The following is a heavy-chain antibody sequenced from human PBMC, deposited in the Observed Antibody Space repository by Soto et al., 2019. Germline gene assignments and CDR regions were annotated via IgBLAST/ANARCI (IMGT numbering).Heavy chain of an antibody. CDR3: TSGPPMYGSSSSGYASPFDY. V-gene: IGHV3-74*01. CDR1: GFTLSSYW. D-gene: IGHD2-2*01. Sequence: EVQLVESGGGLVQPGGSLRLSCAASGFTLSSYWMHWVRQAPGKGLVWVSRINSDGSSTSYADSVKGRFTISRDNAKNTLYLQMNSLRAEDTAVYYCTSGPPMYGSSSSGYASPFDYWGQGPLVTVSS. CDR2: INSDGSST. J-gene: IGHJ4*02.